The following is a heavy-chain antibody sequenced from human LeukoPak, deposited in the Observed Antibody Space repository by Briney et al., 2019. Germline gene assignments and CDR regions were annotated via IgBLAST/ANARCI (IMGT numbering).Heavy chain of an antibody. Sequence: SQTLSLTCTVSGGSISSGGYYWSWIRQHPGKGLEWIGYIYYSGSTYYNPSLKSRVTISVDTSKNQFSLKQSSVTAADTAVYYCARGARYGSGSYFDYWGQGTLVTVSS. V-gene: IGHV4-31*03. J-gene: IGHJ4*02. CDR2: IYYSGST. CDR3: ARGARYGSGSYFDY. CDR1: GGSISSGGYY. D-gene: IGHD3-10*01.